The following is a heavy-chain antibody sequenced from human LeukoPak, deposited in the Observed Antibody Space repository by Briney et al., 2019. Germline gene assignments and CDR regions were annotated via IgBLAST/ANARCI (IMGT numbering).Heavy chain of an antibody. J-gene: IGHJ4*02. V-gene: IGHV3-7*01. CDR1: GFTFSSYW. D-gene: IGHD2-2*01. Sequence: PGGSLRLSCAASGFTFSSYWMSWVRQAPGKGQEWVANIKQDGSEKYYVDSVKGRFTISRDNAKNSLYLQMNSLRAEDTAVYYCARDPIGYCSSTSCSPRWGQGTLVTVSS. CDR2: IKQDGSEK. CDR3: ARDPIGYCSSTSCSPR.